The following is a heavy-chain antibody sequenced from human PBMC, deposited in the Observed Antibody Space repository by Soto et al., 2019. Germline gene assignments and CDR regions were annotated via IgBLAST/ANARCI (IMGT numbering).Heavy chain of an antibody. Sequence: SVKVSCKASGYTFTGYYMRWVRQALGQGLEWMGGIIPIFGTANYAQKFQGRVTITADKSTSTAYMELSSLRSEDTAVYYCARVPGIAVDNWFDPWGQGTLVTVSS. J-gene: IGHJ5*02. CDR3: ARVPGIAVDNWFDP. D-gene: IGHD6-19*01. V-gene: IGHV1-69*06. CDR1: GYTFTGYY. CDR2: IIPIFGTA.